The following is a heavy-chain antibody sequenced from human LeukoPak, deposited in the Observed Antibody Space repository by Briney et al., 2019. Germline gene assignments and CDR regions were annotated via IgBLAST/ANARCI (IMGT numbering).Heavy chain of an antibody. CDR1: GYRFNAYW. J-gene: IGHJ4*02. V-gene: IGHV5-51*01. Sequence: GESLKISCKGSGYRFNAYWIAWVRQMPGKGLEWMGIIYPDDSDTRYSPSFQGQVTISADKSISTAYLQWSSLKASDTAMYYCARVGYYYDSSGYYFDYWGQGTLVTVSS. CDR2: IYPDDSDT. CDR3: ARVGYYYDSSGYYFDY. D-gene: IGHD3-22*01.